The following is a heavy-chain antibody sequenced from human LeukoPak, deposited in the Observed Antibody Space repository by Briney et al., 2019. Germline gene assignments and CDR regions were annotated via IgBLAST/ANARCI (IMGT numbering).Heavy chain of an antibody. CDR2: SSYDESNT. V-gene: IGHV3-30*03. J-gene: IGHJ4*02. CDR3: ARTARSFDY. CDR1: RFSFRSYD. D-gene: IGHD2-21*02. Sequence: GGSLRLSCAASRFSFRSYDMHWVRQAPGKGLEWLAVSSYDESNTYYTDSVKGRFTISRDNSKNTLYLQMNSLRPEDTAVYYCARTARSFDYWGQGTLVTVSS.